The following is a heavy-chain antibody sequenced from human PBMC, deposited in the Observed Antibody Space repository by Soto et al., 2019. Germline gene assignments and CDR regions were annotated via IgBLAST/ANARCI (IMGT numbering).Heavy chain of an antibody. J-gene: IGHJ6*03. D-gene: IGHD2-15*01. CDR1: GFTFGNYW. CDR3: ARGDCVGCTCYSLAGSFYYCMDV. Sequence: EVQLVESGGGLVQPGGSLRLSCAASGFTFGNYWMSWVRQAPGKGLVWVSRINSDGSVSSYADSVKGRLTISRDNGKNALDFHMDRLRVEDMAVYYFARGDCVGCTCYSLAGSFYYCMDVWGKGTTVTFFS. V-gene: IGHV3-74*01. CDR2: INSDGSVS.